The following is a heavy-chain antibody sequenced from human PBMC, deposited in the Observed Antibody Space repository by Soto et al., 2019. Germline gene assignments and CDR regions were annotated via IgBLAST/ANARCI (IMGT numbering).Heavy chain of an antibody. CDR1: GGTFSSYA. D-gene: IGHD5-12*01. CDR2: IIPIFGTA. V-gene: IGHV1-69*13. Sequence: SVKVSCKASGGTFSSYAISWVRQAPGQGLEWMGGIIPIFGTANYAQKFQGRVTITADESTSTAYMELSSLRSEDTAVYYCARSSMRGYDESPLRSSYGMDVWGQGTTVTVSS. CDR3: ARSSMRGYDESPLRSSYGMDV. J-gene: IGHJ6*02.